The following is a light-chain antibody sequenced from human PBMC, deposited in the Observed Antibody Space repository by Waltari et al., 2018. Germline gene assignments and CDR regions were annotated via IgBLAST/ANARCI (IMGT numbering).Light chain of an antibody. CDR3: QSTDNSNTYLYWM. CDR1: TLTKQY. V-gene: IGLV3-25*03. J-gene: IGLJ3*02. Sequence: SYDLTQPPSVSVSPGQTARIPCSGDTLTKQYAYWYQQKPGQAPFLVIYKDNERPSGIPERFPGSGSGTTVTLTISGVQAEDEADYYCQSTDNSNTYLYWMFGGGTKLTVL. CDR2: KDN.